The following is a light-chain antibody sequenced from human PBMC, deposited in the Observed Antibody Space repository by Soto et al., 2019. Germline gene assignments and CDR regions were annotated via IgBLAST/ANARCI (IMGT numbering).Light chain of an antibody. CDR3: CSYAGSRTLV. V-gene: IGLV2-23*02. CDR2: EVT. CDR1: SGDIGNYNL. J-gene: IGLJ3*02. Sequence: QSALTQPASVSGSPGQSITFSCTGTSGDIGNYNLVSWYQQHPGKAPKLMIYEVTERPSGVSNRFSGSKSGNTASLTISGLQAEDEADYYCCSYAGSRTLVFGGGTQLTVL.